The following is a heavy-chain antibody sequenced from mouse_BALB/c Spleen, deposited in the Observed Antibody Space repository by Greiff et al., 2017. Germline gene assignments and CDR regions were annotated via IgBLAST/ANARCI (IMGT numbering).Heavy chain of an antibody. CDR3: ARCYDSYYDAIDY. D-gene: IGHD2-3*01. J-gene: IGHJ4*01. CDR2: FSSGRSTI. Sequence: EVKLVESGGGLVQPGGSRTLSCAASGFTFSSFGMHWVRQAPEKGLEWVAYFSSGRSTIYYADTVTGRFTISRDNPKNTLLLQMTSLRSEDTAMYYCARCYDSYYDAIDYWGQGTSVTVSA. V-gene: IGHV5-17*02. CDR1: GFTFSSFG.